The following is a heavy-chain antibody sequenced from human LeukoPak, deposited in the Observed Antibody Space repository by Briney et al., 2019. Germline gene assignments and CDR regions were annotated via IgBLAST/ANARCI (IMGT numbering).Heavy chain of an antibody. V-gene: IGHV3-21*01. CDR2: ISSSSSYI. CDR3: ARDPEFCGGDCF. Sequence: GGSLRLSCAASGFTFSSYSMNWVRQAPGMGLEWVSSISSSSSYIYYADSVKGRFTISRDNAKNSLYLQMNSLRAEDTAVYYRARDPEFCGGDCFWGQGTLVTVSS. CDR1: GFTFSSYS. J-gene: IGHJ4*02. D-gene: IGHD2-21*02.